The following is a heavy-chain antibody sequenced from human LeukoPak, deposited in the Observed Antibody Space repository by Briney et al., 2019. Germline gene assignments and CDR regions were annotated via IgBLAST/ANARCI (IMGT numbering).Heavy chain of an antibody. CDR1: GGSISSYY. J-gene: IGHJ6*02. CDR3: ARVMSGFGMDV. CDR2: IYYSGST. Sequence: SETLSLTCTVSGGSISSYYWSWIRQPPGKGLGWIGYIYYSGSTNYNPSLESRVTISVDTSKNQFSLKLSSVTAADTAVYYCARVMSGFGMDVWGQGTTVTVSS. V-gene: IGHV4-59*01. D-gene: IGHD3-10*01.